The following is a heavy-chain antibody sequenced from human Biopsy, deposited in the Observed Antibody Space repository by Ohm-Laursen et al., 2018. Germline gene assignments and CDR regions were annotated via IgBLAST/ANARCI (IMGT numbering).Heavy chain of an antibody. V-gene: IGHV4-59*08. CDR2: IYYSGNT. D-gene: IGHD3-22*01. J-gene: IGHJ4*02. CDR3: AAYYYDSSGYFYAFHY. CDR1: GVSISSYF. Sequence: GTLSLTCTVSGVSISSYFWSWIRQPPGKGLEWIGYIYYSGNTKYNPSLKSRVIISADTSKNQFSLKLSSVTAADTAMYYCAAYYYDSSGYFYAFHYWGQGTLVTVSS.